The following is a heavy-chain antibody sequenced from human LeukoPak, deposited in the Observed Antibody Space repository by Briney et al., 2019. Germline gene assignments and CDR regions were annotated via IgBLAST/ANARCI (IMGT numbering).Heavy chain of an antibody. CDR2: ISAYNGNT. CDR1: GYTFTSYG. V-gene: IGHV1-18*01. Sequence: ASVKVSCKASGYTFTSYGISWVRQAPGQGLEWMGWISAYNGNTNYAQKLQSRVTMTTDTSTSTAYMELRSLRSDDTAVYYCARERTQRSSNDQARWYYYYGMDVWGQGTTVTVSS. J-gene: IGHJ6*02. D-gene: IGHD4-11*01. CDR3: ARERTQRSSNDQARWYYYYGMDV.